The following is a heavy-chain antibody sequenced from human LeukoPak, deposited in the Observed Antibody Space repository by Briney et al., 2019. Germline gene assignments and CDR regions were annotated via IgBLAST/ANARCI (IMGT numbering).Heavy chain of an antibody. Sequence: SVKVSCKASAGTFTRYNISWVRHAHGQGLEWMGRTINTLGIANYAKKFQGRVPITADKSTSTAYMELSSLRSEDTAVYYCARESLRVSNVDTAWFDPWGQGTLVTVSS. CDR2: TINTLGIA. D-gene: IGHD5-18*01. J-gene: IGHJ5*02. CDR1: AGTFTRYN. V-gene: IGHV1-69*04. CDR3: ARESLRVSNVDTAWFDP.